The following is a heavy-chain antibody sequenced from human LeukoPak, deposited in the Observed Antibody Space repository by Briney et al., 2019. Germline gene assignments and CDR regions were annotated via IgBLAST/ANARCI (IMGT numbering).Heavy chain of an antibody. Sequence: ASVTVTCKASGSSFTRYDFNWVRQATGQGLEWIGYMNINTGNTGYAQRFQGRVTLTSDTSISKAYMELSSLTSEDTSVYYCATSLRSSSPGCRGTRVLVS. J-gene: IGHJ5*02. CDR2: MNINTGNT. CDR3: ATSLRSSSP. V-gene: IGHV1-8*01. CDR1: GSSFTRYD. D-gene: IGHD2-15*01.